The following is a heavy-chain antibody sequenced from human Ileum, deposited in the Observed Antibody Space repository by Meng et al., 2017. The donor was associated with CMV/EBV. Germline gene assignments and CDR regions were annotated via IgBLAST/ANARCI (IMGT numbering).Heavy chain of an antibody. D-gene: IGHD2/OR15-2a*01. CDR2: IYRDGTT. CDR3: ARGTQNFGFEY. CDR1: GDSISSNNW. V-gene: IGHV4-4*02. J-gene: IGHJ4*02. Sequence: QVQLQEPGPTLVKPSWTLSIHCAVSGDSISSNNWWSWVRLSPGEGLEWIADIYRDGTTNYNPSLKSRVTMSVDKSKNKFSLRLNSLTAADTAVYYCARGTQNFGFEYWGQGTLVTVSS.